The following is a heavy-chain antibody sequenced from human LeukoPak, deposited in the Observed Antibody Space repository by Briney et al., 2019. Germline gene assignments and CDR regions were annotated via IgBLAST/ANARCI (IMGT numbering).Heavy chain of an antibody. J-gene: IGHJ4*02. CDR2: ISAYNGNT. D-gene: IGHD4-17*01. Sequence: GASAKVSCKASGYTFTSYGISWVRQAPGQGLEWMGWISAYNGNTNYAQKLQGRVTMTTDTSTSTAYMELRSLRSDGTAVYYCARTIYYGDSKIGDYWGRGTLVTVSS. CDR1: GYTFTSYG. V-gene: IGHV1-18*01. CDR3: ARTIYYGDSKIGDY.